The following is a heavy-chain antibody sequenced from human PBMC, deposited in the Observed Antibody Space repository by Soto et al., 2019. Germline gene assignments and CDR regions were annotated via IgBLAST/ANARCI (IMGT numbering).Heavy chain of an antibody. J-gene: IGHJ5*02. CDR1: GGSMISGGYY. V-gene: IGHV4-31*03. D-gene: IGHD3-22*01. CDR3: ARGFSGSSGYYPDAYNWFDP. CDR2: IYYSGST. Sequence: SETLSLTCTVSGGSMISGGYYWNWIRQHPGKGLEWIGYIYYSGSTYYSPSLKSRLTISVDTSKNQFSLKLSSVTAADTAVYYCARGFSGSSGYYPDAYNWFDPWGQGTLVTVSS.